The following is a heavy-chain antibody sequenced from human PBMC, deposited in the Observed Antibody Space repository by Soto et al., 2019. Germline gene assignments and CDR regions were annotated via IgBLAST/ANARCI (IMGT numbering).Heavy chain of an antibody. Sequence: SGPTLVNPTQTLTLTCTFSGFSLSTSGMCVSWIRQPPGKALEWLALIDWDDEKYYSTSLKTRLTISKDTSKNQVVLTMTNMDPVDTATYYCARTTPTYYYDSSGYHFDYWGQGTLVTVSS. J-gene: IGHJ4*02. CDR1: GFSLSTSGMC. V-gene: IGHV2-70*01. CDR2: IDWDDEK. CDR3: ARTTPTYYYDSSGYHFDY. D-gene: IGHD3-22*01.